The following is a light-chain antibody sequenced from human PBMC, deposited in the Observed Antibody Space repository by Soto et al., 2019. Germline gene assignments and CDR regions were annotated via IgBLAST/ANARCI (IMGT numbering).Light chain of an antibody. CDR2: AAS. CDR3: QQCYSTLYT. Sequence: DIQMTQSPSSLSASVGDRVTITCRASQSISSYLNWYQQKPGKAPTLLIYAASSLQSGVPSRFSGSGSGTDFTLTISSLQPEDFATYYCQQCYSTLYTFGQGTKLEIK. J-gene: IGKJ2*01. V-gene: IGKV1-39*01. CDR1: QSISSY.